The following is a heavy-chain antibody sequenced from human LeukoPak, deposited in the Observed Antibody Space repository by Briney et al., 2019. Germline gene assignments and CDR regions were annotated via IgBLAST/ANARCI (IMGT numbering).Heavy chain of an antibody. CDR3: ARYYIEGRCFDY. V-gene: IGHV1-2*02. CDR1: GYTFTSYG. J-gene: IGHJ4*02. D-gene: IGHD3-10*01. Sequence: ASVKVSCKASGYTFTSYGISWVRQAPGQGLEWMGWINPNSGGTNYAQKFQGRVTMTRDTSIRTAYMELSRLRSDDTAMYYCARYYIEGRCFDYWGQGILVTVSS. CDR2: INPNSGGT.